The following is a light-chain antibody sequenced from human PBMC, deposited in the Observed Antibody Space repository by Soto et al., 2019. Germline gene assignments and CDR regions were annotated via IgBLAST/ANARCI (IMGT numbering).Light chain of an antibody. CDR3: QQYDGWPRT. CDR1: QRVGIN. CDR2: SAS. J-gene: IGKJ1*01. Sequence: EIVMTQYTATLSVSPGETATLSCRASQRVGINLAWYQQKPGQAPRLLIYSASTRASGIPDRFSGSGSGTEFTLTISSLQSEDFAFFYCQQYDGWPRTFGQGTKVDIK. V-gene: IGKV3-15*01.